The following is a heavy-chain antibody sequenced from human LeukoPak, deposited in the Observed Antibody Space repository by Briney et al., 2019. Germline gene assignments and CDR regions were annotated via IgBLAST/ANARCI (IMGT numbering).Heavy chain of an antibody. CDR2: IYHSGST. D-gene: IGHD2-2*01. V-gene: IGHV4-4*02. CDR3: AKGVPAVVSIRFDP. CDR1: GGSITSGNW. J-gene: IGHJ5*02. Sequence: PSETLSLTCTVSGGSITSGNWWSWVRQPPGKGLEWIGEIYHSGSTNYNPSLKSRVTISVDKSKNKFSLILNSVTAADTAVYYSAKGVPAVVSIRFDPWGQGNLVTVSS.